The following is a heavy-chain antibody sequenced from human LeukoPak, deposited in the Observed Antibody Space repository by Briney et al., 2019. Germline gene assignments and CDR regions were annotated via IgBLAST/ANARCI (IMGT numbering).Heavy chain of an antibody. J-gene: IGHJ4*02. Sequence: GGSLRLSCAASGFTMSTYAVSWVRQTPGKGLEWVATVSGSSYSTYYADSVKGRFTLSRDSSRNRLDLQMNSLRVEDTAVYYCAKDMWSRRGYSYGGFDYWGPGTLVTVSS. V-gene: IGHV3-23*01. CDR2: VSGSSYST. D-gene: IGHD5-18*01. CDR1: GFTMSTYA. CDR3: AKDMWSRRGYSYGGFDY.